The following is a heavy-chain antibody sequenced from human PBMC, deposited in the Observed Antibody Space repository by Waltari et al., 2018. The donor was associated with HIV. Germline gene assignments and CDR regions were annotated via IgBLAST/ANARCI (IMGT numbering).Heavy chain of an antibody. CDR2: ISYDGSNK. V-gene: IGHV3-30*18. CDR1: GFTFSSSG. Sequence: QVQLVESGGGVVQTRRCLRRSCAASGFTFSSSGLDWVRKAPGEGLEWVAVISYDGSNKYYADSVKGRFTISRDNSKNTLYLQMNSLRAEDTAVYYYAKDRQKIGYYDILTGYLDYWGQGTLVTVSS. CDR3: AKDRQKIGYYDILTGYLDY. J-gene: IGHJ4*02. D-gene: IGHD3-9*01.